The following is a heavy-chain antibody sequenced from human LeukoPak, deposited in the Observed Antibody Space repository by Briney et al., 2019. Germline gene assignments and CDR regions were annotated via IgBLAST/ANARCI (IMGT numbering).Heavy chain of an antibody. CDR1: GFTFSSYW. CDR3: ARDAPQWDYVGADY. Sequence: GGSLRLSCAASGFTFSSYWMSWVRQAPGKGLEWVANIKQDGSEKYYVDSVKGRFTISRDNAKNSLYLQMNSLRAEDTAVYYCARDAPQWDYVGADYWGQGTLVTVSS. D-gene: IGHD4-23*01. CDR2: IKQDGSEK. V-gene: IGHV3-7*01. J-gene: IGHJ4*02.